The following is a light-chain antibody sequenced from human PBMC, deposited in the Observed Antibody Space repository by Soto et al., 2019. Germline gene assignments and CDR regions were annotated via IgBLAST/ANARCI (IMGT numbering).Light chain of an antibody. V-gene: IGLV2-23*01. CDR2: EGS. Sequence: QSVLTQPASVSGSPGQSITISCTGTSSVVGSYNLVSWYQQHPGKAPKLMIYEGSKRPSGVSNRFSGSKSGNTASLTISGLQAEDEADYYCCSYAGSSTSYVFGTGTKVTVL. CDR1: SSVVGSYNL. J-gene: IGLJ1*01. CDR3: CSYAGSSTSYV.